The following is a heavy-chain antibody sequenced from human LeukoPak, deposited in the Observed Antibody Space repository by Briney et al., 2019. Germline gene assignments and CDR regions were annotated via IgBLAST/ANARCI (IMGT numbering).Heavy chain of an antibody. CDR1: GYSISSGYY. V-gene: IGHV4-38-2*02. CDR2: ICHSGST. J-gene: IGHJ6*03. D-gene: IGHD3-10*01. Sequence: SETLSLTCTVSGYSISSGYYWGWIRQPPGKGLEWIGSICHSGSTYYNPSLKSRVTISVDTSKNQFSLKLSSVTAADTAVYYCARVVYGSGILYYYYYYMDVWGKGTTVTVSS. CDR3: ARVVYGSGILYYYYYYMDV.